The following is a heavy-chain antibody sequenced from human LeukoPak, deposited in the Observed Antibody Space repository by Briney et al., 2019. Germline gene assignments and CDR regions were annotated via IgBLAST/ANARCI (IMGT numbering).Heavy chain of an antibody. CDR3: ARDGSRGSSWSGYWFDP. Sequence: KSSETLSLTCTVSGGSISSGSNYWSWIRQPAGKRLEWIGRIYTSGSTNYNPSLKSRVTISLDTSKNQFSLKLRSVTAADTAVYYCARDGSRGSSWSGYWFDPWGQGTLVTVSS. J-gene: IGHJ5*02. CDR2: IYTSGST. CDR1: GGSISSGSNY. V-gene: IGHV4-61*02. D-gene: IGHD6-13*01.